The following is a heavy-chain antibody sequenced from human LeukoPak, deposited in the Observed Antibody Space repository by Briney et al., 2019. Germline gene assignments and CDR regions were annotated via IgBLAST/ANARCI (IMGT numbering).Heavy chain of an antibody. CDR2: IYTSGST. Sequence: SETLSLTCTVSGVSISSYYWSWVRQPAGKGLEWIGRIYTSGSTNYNPSLKSRVTMSVDTSKNQFSLKLSSVTAADTAVYYCASTDTAMVIDAFDIWGQGTMVTVSS. CDR3: ASTDTAMVIDAFDI. V-gene: IGHV4-4*07. J-gene: IGHJ3*02. CDR1: GVSISSYY. D-gene: IGHD5-18*01.